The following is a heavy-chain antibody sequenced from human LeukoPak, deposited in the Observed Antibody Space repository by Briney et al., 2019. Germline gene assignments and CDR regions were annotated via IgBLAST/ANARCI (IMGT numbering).Heavy chain of an antibody. D-gene: IGHD3-10*01. CDR2: ISFDASNK. CDR3: AKDVDPFGSGSYVEGFDY. J-gene: IGHJ4*02. Sequence: PGGSLRLSCAASGFTFSSYAMHWVRQAPGKGLEWVAVISFDASNKYYADSVKGRFTISRDNSKNTLYLQMNSLRAEDTAVYYCAKDVDPFGSGSYVEGFDYWGQGTLVTVSS. V-gene: IGHV3-30*04. CDR1: GFTFSSYA.